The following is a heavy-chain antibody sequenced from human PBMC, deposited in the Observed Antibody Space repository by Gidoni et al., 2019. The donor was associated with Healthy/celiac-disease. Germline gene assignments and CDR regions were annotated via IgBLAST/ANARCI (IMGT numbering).Heavy chain of an antibody. Sequence: QVQLVQSGAEVTKPGASVKVSCQASGYTFTRYYMHWVRQAPGQGLEWMGIINPSGGSTSYAQKFQGRVTMTRDTSTSTVYMELSSLRSEDTAVYYCARNLYYGSGSLVPDVIPDYWGQGTLVTVSS. CDR2: INPSGGST. J-gene: IGHJ4*02. V-gene: IGHV1-46*01. CDR3: ARNLYYGSGSLVPDVIPDY. D-gene: IGHD3-10*01. CDR1: GYTFTRYY.